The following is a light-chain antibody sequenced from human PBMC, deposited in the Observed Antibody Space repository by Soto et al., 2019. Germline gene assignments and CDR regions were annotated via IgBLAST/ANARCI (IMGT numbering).Light chain of an antibody. Sequence: QSVLTQPPSASGTPGQRVTISCSGSVSNIGSNLVYWFQQLPGTAPKLLIYRNDQRLSGVPDRFSGSKSGTSASLAISGLRSEDEADYYCVAWDDSLSGLMIGGGTKVTVL. CDR3: VAWDDSLSGLM. V-gene: IGLV1-47*01. CDR1: VSNIGSNL. J-gene: IGLJ2*01. CDR2: RND.